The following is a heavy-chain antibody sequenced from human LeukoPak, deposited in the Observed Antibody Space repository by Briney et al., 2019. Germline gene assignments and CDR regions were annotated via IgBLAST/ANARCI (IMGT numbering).Heavy chain of an antibody. V-gene: IGHV4-34*01. D-gene: IGHD3-16*01. J-gene: IGHJ4*02. CDR1: GGSFSGYS. CDR3: ARGQGTHGGLSD. Sequence: PSETLSLTCAVYGGSFSGYSWSWIRQPPGKGLEWIGQIKHRGSTNYNPSLKSRVTISLDTSKNQFSLKLSSVTAADTVVYYCARGQGTHGGLSDWGQGTLVTVSS. CDR2: IKHRGST.